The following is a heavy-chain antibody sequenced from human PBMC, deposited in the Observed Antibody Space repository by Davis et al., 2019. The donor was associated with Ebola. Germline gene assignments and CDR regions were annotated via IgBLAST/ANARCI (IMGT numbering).Heavy chain of an antibody. CDR3: AEGGTNNFLGAN. Sequence: PGGSLRFSCAASGFTFSNYAMSWVRQAPGGGLEWVAGISATGADIKYADSVRGRFSISRDDSKNTLYLQMDSLRTEDTAVFYCAEGGTNNFLGANWGQGTLVTVSS. D-gene: IGHD1-1*01. V-gene: IGHV3-23*01. CDR1: GFTFSNYA. CDR2: ISATGADI. J-gene: IGHJ4*02.